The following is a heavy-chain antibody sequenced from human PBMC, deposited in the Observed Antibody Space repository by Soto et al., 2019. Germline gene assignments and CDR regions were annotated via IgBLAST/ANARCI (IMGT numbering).Heavy chain of an antibody. CDR1: GFSFSTYT. J-gene: IGHJ4*02. CDR2: VWATGTRT. V-gene: IGHV3-23*01. CDR3: AKALHISAYEY. Sequence: GGSLRLSCAASGFSFSTYTMGWVRQSPGKRPEWVADVWATGTRTIYADSVKGRFTISRDNSNNTLYLHMTSLRAEDTAIYYCAKALHISAYEYWGQGTLVTVSS. D-gene: IGHD6-25*01.